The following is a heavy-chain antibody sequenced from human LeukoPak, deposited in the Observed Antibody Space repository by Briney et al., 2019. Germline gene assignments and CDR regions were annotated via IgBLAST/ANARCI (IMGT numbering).Heavy chain of an antibody. CDR2: IYHSGST. J-gene: IGHJ3*02. Sequence: SETLSLTCTVSGGSISSGGYYWSWIRQPPGKGLEWIGYIYHSGSTYYNPSLKSRVTISVDRSKNQFSLKLSSVTAADTAVYYCASCGKDAFDIWGQGTMVTVSS. CDR3: ASCGKDAFDI. CDR1: GGSISSGGYY. D-gene: IGHD4-23*01. V-gene: IGHV4-30-2*01.